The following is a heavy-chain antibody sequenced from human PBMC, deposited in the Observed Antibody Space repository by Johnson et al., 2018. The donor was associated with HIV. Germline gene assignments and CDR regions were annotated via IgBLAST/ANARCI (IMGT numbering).Heavy chain of an antibody. CDR2: IYSGGST. CDR3: AKDQWSSSWTNDALDI. J-gene: IGHJ3*02. Sequence: VQLVESGGGVVQPGGSLRLSCAASGFTLSYYYMSWVRQVPGKGLEWVSAIIYSGGSTYYADSVKGRFTISRDNSKNTLYLQMNSLRAEDTAVYYCAKDQWSSSWTNDALDIWGQGTMVSVSS. CDR1: GFTLSYYY. D-gene: IGHD6-13*01. V-gene: IGHV3-66*01.